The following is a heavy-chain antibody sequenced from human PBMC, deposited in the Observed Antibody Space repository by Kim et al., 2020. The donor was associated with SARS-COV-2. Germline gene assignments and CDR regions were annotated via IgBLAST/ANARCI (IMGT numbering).Heavy chain of an antibody. V-gene: IGHV7-4-1*02. CDR1: GYTFTSYA. D-gene: IGHD3-3*01. J-gene: IGHJ2*01. CDR3: ARDHDHQKYYDFWSGYYYGYFDL. Sequence: ASVKVSCKASGYTFTSYAMNWVRQAPGQGLEWMGWINTNTGNPTYAQGFTGRFVFSLDTSVSTAYLQISSLKAEDTAVYYCARDHDHQKYYDFWSGYYYGYFDLWGRGTLVTVSS. CDR2: INTNTGNP.